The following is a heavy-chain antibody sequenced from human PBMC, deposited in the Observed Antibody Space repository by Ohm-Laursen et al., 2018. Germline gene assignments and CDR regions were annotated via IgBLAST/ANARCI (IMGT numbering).Heavy chain of an antibody. J-gene: IGHJ3*02. CDR1: GYTFTTYY. Sequence: ASVKVSCKASGYTFTTYYMHWVRQAPGQGPEWMGIINPNDGGTTYSQKLQGRVTLTRDTSISTAYMELSRLRSDDTAVYYCARVSSTKANDAFDIWGQGTMVTVSS. CDR3: ARVSSTKANDAFDI. V-gene: IGHV1-46*01. CDR2: INPNDGGT. D-gene: IGHD2-2*01.